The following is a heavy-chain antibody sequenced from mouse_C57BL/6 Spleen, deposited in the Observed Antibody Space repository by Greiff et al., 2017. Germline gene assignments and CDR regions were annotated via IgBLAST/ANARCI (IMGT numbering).Heavy chain of an antibody. Sequence: VQVVESGAELVRPGASVTLSCKASGYTFTDYEMHWVKQTPVHGLEWIGAIDPETGGTAYNQKFKGKAILTADKSSSTAYMELRSLTFEDSAVYYCTRSDFDYWGQGTTLTVSS. CDR1: GYTFTDYE. CDR2: IDPETGGT. J-gene: IGHJ2*01. CDR3: TRSDFDY. V-gene: IGHV1-15*01.